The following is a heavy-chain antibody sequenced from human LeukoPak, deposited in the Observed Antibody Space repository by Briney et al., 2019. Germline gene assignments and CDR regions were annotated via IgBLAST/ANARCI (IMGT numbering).Heavy chain of an antibody. Sequence: GGSLRLSCAASGFTFSSYSMNWVRQAPGKGLECLSYVTRDSGIRSYVDSVKGRFTISRDNATNSVYLQMNSLRDEDTAVYYCARDKDWGFDYWGQGVLVTVSS. V-gene: IGHV3-48*02. D-gene: IGHD7-27*01. J-gene: IGHJ4*02. CDR1: GFTFSSYS. CDR3: ARDKDWGFDY. CDR2: VTRDSGIR.